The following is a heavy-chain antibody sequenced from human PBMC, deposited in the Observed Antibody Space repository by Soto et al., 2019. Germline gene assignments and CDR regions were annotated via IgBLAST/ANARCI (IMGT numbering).Heavy chain of an antibody. CDR2: NYYSGST. J-gene: IGHJ5*02. V-gene: IGHV4-31*03. Sequence: QVQLQESGPGLVKPSQTLSLTCTVSGGSISSGGYYWSWIRQHPGKGLESIGYNYYSGSTYYNPSLTSRVTIAVDTSQSQFSLKVSSGPAADTAVYYCARSIDPWGQGTLVTVSS. CDR1: GGSISSGGYY. CDR3: ARSIDP.